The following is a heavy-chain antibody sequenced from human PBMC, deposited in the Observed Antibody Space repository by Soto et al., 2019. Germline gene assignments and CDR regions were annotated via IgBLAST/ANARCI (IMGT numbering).Heavy chain of an antibody. CDR2: IHYSGTT. J-gene: IGHJ5*02. D-gene: IGHD3-9*01. V-gene: IGHV4-39*01. CDR3: ARLPTGYPNWFDP. Sequence: SETLSLTCTVSGGSISTSSYHWGWVRQAPGKGLEWMGNIHYSGTTYFKPSLKSRVTMSVDTSKNQFSLKLTSVTAADTAVYYCARLPTGYPNWFDPRGQGTLVTVSS. CDR1: GGSISTSSYH.